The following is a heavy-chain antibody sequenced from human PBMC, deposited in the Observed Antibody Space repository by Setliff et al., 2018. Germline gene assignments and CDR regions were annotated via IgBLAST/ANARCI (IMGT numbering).Heavy chain of an antibody. V-gene: IGHV3-11*04. CDR3: ARDGVFYAMDG. Sequence: PGGSLRLSCAASGFSFSDYYMSWVRQAPGKGLEWLSKISGNGLTIYYADSVRGRFTISRDNAKNSLYLRMNSLRAEDTAVYYCARDGVFYAMDGWGQGTTVTVSS. CDR2: ISGNGLTI. CDR1: GFSFSDYY. J-gene: IGHJ6*02. D-gene: IGHD3-10*01.